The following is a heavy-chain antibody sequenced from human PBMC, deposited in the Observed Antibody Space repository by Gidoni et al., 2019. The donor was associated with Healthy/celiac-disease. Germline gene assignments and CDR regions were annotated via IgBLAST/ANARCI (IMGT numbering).Heavy chain of an antibody. CDR1: GYSFTSYW. V-gene: IGHV5-10-1*03. J-gene: IGHJ4*02. CDR3: ARGTGYCSGGTCYSYYFDS. D-gene: IGHD2-15*01. Sequence: DVQLVQSGAEVQKPGESLRISCKGSGYSFTSYWISWVRQMPGKGLEWMGRIDPSDSYTNYSPSFQGHVTISADKSISTAYLQWSSLRASDTAMYYCARGTGYCSGGTCYSYYFDSWGQGTLVTVSS. CDR2: IDPSDSYT.